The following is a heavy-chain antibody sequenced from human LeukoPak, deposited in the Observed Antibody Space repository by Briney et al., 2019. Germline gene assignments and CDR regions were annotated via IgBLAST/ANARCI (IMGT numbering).Heavy chain of an antibody. CDR3: AREGRIRGVLLQGFDP. V-gene: IGHV6-1*01. CDR2: TYYRSKWYN. Sequence: RSQTLSLTCAISGDSVSSNSAAWNWIRQSPSRGLEWLGRTYYRSKWYNDYAVSVRSRITINPDTSKNQFSLQLNSVTPEDTAVYYCAREGRIRGVLLQGFDPWGQGTLVTVSS. D-gene: IGHD3-10*01. J-gene: IGHJ5*02. CDR1: GDSVSSNSAA.